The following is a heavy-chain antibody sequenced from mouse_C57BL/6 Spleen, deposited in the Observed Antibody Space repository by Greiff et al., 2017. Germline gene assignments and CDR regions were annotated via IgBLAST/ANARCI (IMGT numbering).Heavy chain of an antibody. CDR3: AREERDYDDYAMDY. D-gene: IGHD2-4*01. Sequence: EVMLVASGGGLVKPGGSLKLSCEASGFTFSSYAMSWVRQTPEKRLEWVATISDGGSYTYYPDNVKGRFTISRDNAKNNLYLQMSHLKSEDTAMYYCAREERDYDDYAMDYWGQGTSVTVSS. V-gene: IGHV5-4*01. CDR2: ISDGGSYT. J-gene: IGHJ4*01. CDR1: GFTFSSYA.